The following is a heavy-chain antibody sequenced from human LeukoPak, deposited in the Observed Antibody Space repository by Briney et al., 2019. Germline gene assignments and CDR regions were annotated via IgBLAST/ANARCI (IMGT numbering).Heavy chain of an antibody. J-gene: IGHJ4*02. Sequence: GGSLRLSCAVSGFTFSSYSMHWVRQAPGKGLEWVSSISTTSSYIYYADSVKCRFTISRDNAKNSLYLQMNSLRAEDTAVYYCAREGLPSGATKIFDYWGQGTLVTVSS. CDR3: AREGLPSGATKIFDY. V-gene: IGHV3-21*01. CDR1: GFTFSSYS. CDR2: ISTTSSYI. D-gene: IGHD2-15*01.